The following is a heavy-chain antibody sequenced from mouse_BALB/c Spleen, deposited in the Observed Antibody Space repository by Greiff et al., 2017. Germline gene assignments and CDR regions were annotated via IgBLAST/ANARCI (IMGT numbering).Heavy chain of an antibody. J-gene: IGHJ2*01. Sequence: EVKLMESGGDLVKPGGSLKLSCAASGFTFSSYGMSWVRQTPDKRLEWVATISSGGSYTYYPDSVKGRFTISRDNAKNTLYLQMSSLKSEDTAMYYCAREVQYYFDYWGQGTTLTVSS. CDR1: GFTFSSYG. CDR3: AREVQYYFDY. V-gene: IGHV5-6*01. CDR2: ISSGGSYT.